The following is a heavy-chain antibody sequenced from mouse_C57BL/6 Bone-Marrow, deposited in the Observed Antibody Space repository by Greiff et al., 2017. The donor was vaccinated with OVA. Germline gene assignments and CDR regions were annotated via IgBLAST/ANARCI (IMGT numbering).Heavy chain of an antibody. Sequence: QVHVKQSGAELVKPGASVKISCKASGYAFSSYWMNWVKQRPGKGLEWIGQIYPGDGDTNYNGKFKGKATLTADKSSSTAYMQLSSLTSEDSAVYFGARWDYYGSSYDYFDYWGQGTTLTVSS. V-gene: IGHV1-80*01. CDR2: IYPGDGDT. J-gene: IGHJ2*01. CDR1: GYAFSSYW. CDR3: ARWDYYGSSYDYFDY. D-gene: IGHD1-1*01.